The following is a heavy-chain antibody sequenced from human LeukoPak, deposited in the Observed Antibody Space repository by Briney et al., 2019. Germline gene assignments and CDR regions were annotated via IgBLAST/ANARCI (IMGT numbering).Heavy chain of an antibody. CDR2: VNPDSGGT. Sequence: GASVKVSCKASGYTFTGHHMHWVRQAPGQGIQYMGRVNPDSGGTNYAQKFQGRVTMTRDTSISTAFMELKSLTSDDTAVYYCARARTIGWSDFDYWGQGTLVTVSS. CDR1: GYTFTGHH. D-gene: IGHD6-19*01. J-gene: IGHJ4*02. CDR3: ARARTIGWSDFDY. V-gene: IGHV1-2*06.